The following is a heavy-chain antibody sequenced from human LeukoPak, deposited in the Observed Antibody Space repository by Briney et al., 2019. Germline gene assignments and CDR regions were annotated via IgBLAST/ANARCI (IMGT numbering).Heavy chain of an antibody. J-gene: IGHJ5*02. V-gene: IGHV1-2*02. CDR3: AKDPFDQMLPENWFDP. Sequence: GASVKVSCKASGYTFTISWVRQAPGQGLEWVGWMNPNSGDTNYARSFQGRVTMTRDTSISTAYMELSRLRFDDTAVYYCAKDPFDQMLPENWFDPWGQGTLVTVSS. CDR1: GYTFT. CDR2: MNPNSGDT. D-gene: IGHD2-2*01.